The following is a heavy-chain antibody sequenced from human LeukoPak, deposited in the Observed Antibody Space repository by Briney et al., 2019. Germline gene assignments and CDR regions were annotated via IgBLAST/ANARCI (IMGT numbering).Heavy chain of an antibody. CDR1: GYTFTSYD. CDR3: VRGEWELSY. V-gene: IGHV1-8*01. CDR2: MNPTSGHT. J-gene: IGHJ4*02. Sequence: ASVKVSCKASGYTFTSYDINWVRQATGQGLEWMGWMNPTSGHTGYAQKFQGRVTMTRDTSISTAYMELYSLRPEDTAVYYCVRGEWELSYWGQGTLVTVSS. D-gene: IGHD1-26*01.